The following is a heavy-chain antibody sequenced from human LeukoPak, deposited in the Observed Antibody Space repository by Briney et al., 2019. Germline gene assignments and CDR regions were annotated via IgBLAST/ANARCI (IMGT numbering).Heavy chain of an antibody. CDR1: GFTFSSYA. Sequence: GGSLRLSCAASGFTFSSYAMSWVRQAPGKGLEWVLAISGSGGSTYYADSVKGRFTISRDNSKNTLYLQMNSLRAEDTAVYYCAKFGLYDTAMVNFNYWGQGTLVTVSS. J-gene: IGHJ4*02. V-gene: IGHV3-23*01. D-gene: IGHD5-18*01. CDR3: AKFGLYDTAMVNFNY. CDR2: ISGSGGST.